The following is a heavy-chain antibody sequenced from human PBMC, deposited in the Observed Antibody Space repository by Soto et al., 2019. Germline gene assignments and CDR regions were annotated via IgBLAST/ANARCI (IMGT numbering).Heavy chain of an antibody. CDR1: GFTFSSYS. J-gene: IGHJ6*02. V-gene: IGHV3-21*01. CDR3: ARASYCSSTSCYAYYYYGMDV. CDR2: ISSSSSYI. D-gene: IGHD2-2*01. Sequence: GGSLRLSCAASGFTFSSYSMNWVRQAPGKGLEWVSSISSSSSYIYYADSVKGRFAISRDNAKNSLYLQMNSLRAEDTAVYYCARASYCSSTSCYAYYYYGMDVWGQGTTVTVSS.